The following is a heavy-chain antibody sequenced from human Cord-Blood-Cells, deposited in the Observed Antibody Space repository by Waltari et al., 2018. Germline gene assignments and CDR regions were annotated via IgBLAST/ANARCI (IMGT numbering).Heavy chain of an antibody. D-gene: IGHD3-22*01. V-gene: IGHV3-49*04. CDR3: TRDFSYYYDSSGYYYFDY. J-gene: IGHJ4*02. CDR1: GFTFGDYA. CDR2: IRSKAYGGTT. Sequence: EVQLVESGGGLVQPGRSLRLSCTASGFTFGDYAMSWVRQAPGKGPEWVGFIRSKAYGGTTEYTASVKGRFTISRDDSKSIAYLQMNSLKTEDTAVYYCTRDFSYYYDSSGYYYFDYWGQGTLVTVSS.